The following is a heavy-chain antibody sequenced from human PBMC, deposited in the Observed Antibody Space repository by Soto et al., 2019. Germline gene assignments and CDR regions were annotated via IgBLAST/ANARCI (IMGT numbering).Heavy chain of an antibody. J-gene: IGHJ5*02. Sequence: ASVKVSCKASGYTFTSYYMHWVRQAPGQGLEWMGIINPSGGSTSYAQKFQGRVTMTRDTSTSTVYMELSSLRAEDTAVYYCARKVYYYDTSPMGWFDPWGQGTLVTVSS. V-gene: IGHV1-46*01. D-gene: IGHD3-22*01. CDR2: INPSGGST. CDR3: ARKVYYYDTSPMGWFDP. CDR1: GYTFTSYY.